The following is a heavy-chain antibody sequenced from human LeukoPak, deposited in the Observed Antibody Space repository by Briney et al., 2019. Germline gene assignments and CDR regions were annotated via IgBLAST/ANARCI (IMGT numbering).Heavy chain of an antibody. CDR3: ATGPNWNYGMDV. J-gene: IGHJ6*02. D-gene: IGHD1-20*01. V-gene: IGHV1-69*13. CDR2: MIPIFGTA. CDR1: GDTFSFFA. Sequence: SVKVSCKASGDTFSFFAFSWVRQAPGQGLEWMGGMIPIFGTANYAQNFQGRVTITADESTSTAYMELSSLRSEDTAVYYCATGPNWNYGMDVWGQGTTVTVSS.